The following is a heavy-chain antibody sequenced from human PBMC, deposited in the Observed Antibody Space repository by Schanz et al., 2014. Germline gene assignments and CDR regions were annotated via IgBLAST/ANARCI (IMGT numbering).Heavy chain of an antibody. CDR3: AKDHFGHYDSSGCSDCYYYGMDV. Sequence: EVQLLESGGALEQPGGSLRLSCAASGFTVNTNYMSWVRQAPGKGLEWISSMYINSGSTQYADSVKGRFTISRDNSKNTLFLQVNSLRAEDTAVYYCAKDHFGHYDSSGCSDCYYYGMDVWGQGTTVTVSS. D-gene: IGHD3-22*01. CDR1: GFTVNTNY. CDR2: MYINSGST. V-gene: IGHV3-66*03. J-gene: IGHJ6*02.